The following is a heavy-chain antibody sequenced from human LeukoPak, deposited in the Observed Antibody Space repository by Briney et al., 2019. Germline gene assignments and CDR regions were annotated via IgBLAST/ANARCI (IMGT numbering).Heavy chain of an antibody. J-gene: IGHJ5*02. CDR1: GGSIRSSYYY. V-gene: IGHV4-39*01. D-gene: IGHD2-2*01. Sequence: SETLSLTCTVSGGSIRSSYYYWGWIRQPPGKGLEWIGSIYDSGSTYYNPSLKSRVTISVDTSKNQFSLKLNSVTAADTAVYYCARGMGYCSSTSCLKGWFDPWGQGTLVTVSS. CDR3: ARGMGYCSSTSCLKGWFDP. CDR2: IYDSGST.